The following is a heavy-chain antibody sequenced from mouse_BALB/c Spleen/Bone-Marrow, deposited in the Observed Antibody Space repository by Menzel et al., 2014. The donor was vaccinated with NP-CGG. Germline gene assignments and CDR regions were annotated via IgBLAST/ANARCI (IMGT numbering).Heavy chain of an antibody. Sequence: LVKTGASVKISCKASGYSFTGYYIHWVKQSPGKSLEWIGYISCYNGATSYNQKFKGKATFTVDTSSSTAYVQFNSLTSEDSAVYYCASPICYDYWFAYWGQGTLVTVSA. J-gene: IGHJ3*01. CDR1: GYSFTGYY. CDR2: ISCYNGAT. V-gene: IGHV1S34*01. D-gene: IGHD2-4*01. CDR3: ASPICYDYWFAY.